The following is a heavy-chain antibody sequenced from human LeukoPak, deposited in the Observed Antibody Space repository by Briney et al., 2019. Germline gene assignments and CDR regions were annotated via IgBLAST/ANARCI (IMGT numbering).Heavy chain of an antibody. Sequence: GGSLRLSCAASGFTFSSYSMNWVRQAPGKGLEWVSSISSSSSYIYYADSVKGRFTISRDNAKNSLYLQMNSLRAEDTAVYYCARHVRGSGPHEYYYYYYMDVWGKGTTVTISS. D-gene: IGHD3-10*01. V-gene: IGHV3-21*01. CDR3: ARHVRGSGPHEYYYYYYMDV. J-gene: IGHJ6*03. CDR2: ISSSSSYI. CDR1: GFTFSSYS.